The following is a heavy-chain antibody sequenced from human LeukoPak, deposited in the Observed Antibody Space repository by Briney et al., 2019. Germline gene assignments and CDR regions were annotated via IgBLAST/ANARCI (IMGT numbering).Heavy chain of an antibody. D-gene: IGHD2-2*01. CDR3: ARGSTLGYCSSTSCWIDAFDI. J-gene: IGHJ3*02. V-gene: IGHV3-48*04. Sequence: GGSLRLSCAASGFTFSSYSMNWVRQAPGKGLEWVSYINGGSSTIYYADSVKGRFTISRDNAKNSLYLQMNSLRAEDTAVYYCARGSTLGYCSSTSCWIDAFDIWGQGTMVTVSS. CDR1: GFTFSSYS. CDR2: INGGSSTI.